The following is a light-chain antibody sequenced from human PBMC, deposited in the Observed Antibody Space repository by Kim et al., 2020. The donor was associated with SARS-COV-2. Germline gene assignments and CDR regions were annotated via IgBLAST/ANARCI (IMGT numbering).Light chain of an antibody. Sequence: PGKPARITCGGNNIGSKSVHWYQQKPGQAPVLFMYYDSDRPSGIPERFSGSNSGNTATLTISRVEAGDEADYYCQVWDSSSDHPVFGGGTQLTVL. CDR2: YDS. CDR1: NIGSKS. CDR3: QVWDSSSDHPV. J-gene: IGLJ2*01. V-gene: IGLV3-21*04.